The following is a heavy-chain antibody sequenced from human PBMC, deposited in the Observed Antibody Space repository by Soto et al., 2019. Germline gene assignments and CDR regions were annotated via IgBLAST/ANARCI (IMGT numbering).Heavy chain of an antibody. J-gene: IGHJ3*02. Sequence: ASVKVSCKASGYTFSNYDINWVRQATGQGLEWMGWLNPNTDKTGSAQKFQGRVTMTRNTSISTAYLELSGLRSDDTAVYYCARGIKGLPPSAFDIWGQGSRVTVSS. D-gene: IGHD5-12*01. V-gene: IGHV1-8*01. CDR2: LNPNTDKT. CDR1: GYTFSNYD. CDR3: ARGIKGLPPSAFDI.